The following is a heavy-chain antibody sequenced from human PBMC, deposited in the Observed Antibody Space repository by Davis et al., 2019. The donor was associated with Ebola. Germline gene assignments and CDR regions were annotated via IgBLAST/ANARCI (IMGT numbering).Heavy chain of an antibody. CDR1: GFTFSNAW. CDR2: ISGSGGST. V-gene: IGHV3-23*01. Sequence: GESLKISCAASGFTFSNAWMTWVRQAPGKGLEWVSAISGSGGSTYYADSVKGRFTISRDNSEKTLYLQMNSLRAEDTAIYYCAKSGLSFGVVKYHYGMDVWGKGTTVTVSS. J-gene: IGHJ6*04. CDR3: AKSGLSFGVVKYHYGMDV. D-gene: IGHD3-3*01.